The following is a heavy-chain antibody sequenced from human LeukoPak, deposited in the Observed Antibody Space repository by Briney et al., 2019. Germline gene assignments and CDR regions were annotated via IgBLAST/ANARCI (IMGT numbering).Heavy chain of an antibody. Sequence: SETLSLTCTVSGGSISSYYWSWIRHPPGMGLEWIGYIYYSGSTNYNPSLKSRVTISVDTSKNQFSLKLSSVTAADTAVYYCARTPSVRSPYFDYWGQGTLVTVSS. CDR3: ARTPSVRSPYFDY. CDR1: GGSISSYY. J-gene: IGHJ4*02. V-gene: IGHV4-59*12. CDR2: IYYSGST. D-gene: IGHD2-15*01.